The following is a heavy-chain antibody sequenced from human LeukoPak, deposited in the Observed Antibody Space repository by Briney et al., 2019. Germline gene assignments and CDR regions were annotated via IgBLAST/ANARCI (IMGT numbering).Heavy chain of an antibody. V-gene: IGHV3-7*01. CDR2: IKEDGSEN. Sequence: GGSLRLSCAASGFTFSSHCMTWVRQAPGRGLEWVASIKEDGSENYYVESVKGRFTISRDNAKNSLYLQMNSLRAEDTAVYYCARDQGESYYYYGMDVWGQGTTVTVSS. CDR1: GFTFSSHC. J-gene: IGHJ6*02. CDR3: ARDQGESYYYYGMDV. D-gene: IGHD3-10*01.